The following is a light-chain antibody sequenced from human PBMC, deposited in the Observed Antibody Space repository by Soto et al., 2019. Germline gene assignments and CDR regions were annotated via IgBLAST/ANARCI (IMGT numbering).Light chain of an antibody. J-gene: IGKJ1*01. V-gene: IGKV1-5*01. CDR1: QSISSW. Sequence: DIQMTQSPSTLSASVGDRVTITCRASQSISSWLAWYQQKPGKAPKLLIYDASSLESGVPSRFSGSGSGTEFTLTISSLQPEDFATYYCQKFNSYPRTFGQGTKVDIK. CDR2: DAS. CDR3: QKFNSYPRT.